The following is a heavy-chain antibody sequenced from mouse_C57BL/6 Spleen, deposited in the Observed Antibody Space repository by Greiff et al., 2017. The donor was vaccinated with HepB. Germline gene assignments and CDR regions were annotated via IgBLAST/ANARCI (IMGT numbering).Heavy chain of an antibody. Sequence: QVQLQQSGAELARPGASVTLSCKASGYTFTSYGISWVKQRTGQGLEWIGEIYPRSGNTYYNEKFKGKATLTADKSSSTAYMELRSLTSEDSAVYFCARGVLLRSLWFAYWGQGTLVTVSS. CDR2: IYPRSGNT. V-gene: IGHV1-81*01. CDR3: ARGVLLRSLWFAY. D-gene: IGHD1-1*01. J-gene: IGHJ3*01. CDR1: GYTFTSYG.